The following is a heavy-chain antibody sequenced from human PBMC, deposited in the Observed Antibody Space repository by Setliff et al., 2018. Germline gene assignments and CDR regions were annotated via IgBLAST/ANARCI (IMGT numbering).Heavy chain of an antibody. CDR1: GYTLTELS. CDR3: ASHGGNSLSIYY. CDR2: FDPEDGET. V-gene: IGHV1-24*01. Sequence: GASVKVSCKVSGYTLTELSMHWVRQAPGKGLEWMGGFDPEDGETIYAQKFQGRVTITADGSTSTAYMELSSLRSEDTAVYYCASHGGNSLSIYYWGQGTLVTVSS. D-gene: IGHD2-21*02. J-gene: IGHJ4*02.